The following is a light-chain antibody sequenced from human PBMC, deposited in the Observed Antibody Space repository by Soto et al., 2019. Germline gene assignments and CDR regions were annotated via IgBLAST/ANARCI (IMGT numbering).Light chain of an antibody. CDR3: SSYVGNDNWV. CDR2: EVS. Sequence: QSALTQPPSASGSPGQSVTISCTGTSSDVGGYKYVSWYQQHPGKAPKLMIYEVSQRPSGVPDRFSGSKSGNTASLTVSGLQAEDEADYYCSSYVGNDNWVFGGGTKLTVL. CDR1: SSDVGGYKY. V-gene: IGLV2-8*01. J-gene: IGLJ3*02.